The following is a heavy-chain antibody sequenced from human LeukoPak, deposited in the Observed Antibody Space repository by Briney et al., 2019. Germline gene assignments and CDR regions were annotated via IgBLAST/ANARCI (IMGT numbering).Heavy chain of an antibody. D-gene: IGHD6-19*01. CDR2: IYYSGNT. CDR3: ARENYRSGWYGITDY. J-gene: IGHJ4*02. CDR1: GGSISNYY. Sequence: SETLSLTCTVSGGSISNYYWSWIRQPPGKGLEWIGYIYYSGNTNYNPSLKSRVTISVDTSKNQFSLQLSSVTAADTAVDYCARENYRSGWYGITDYWGEGTPCTVSS. V-gene: IGHV4-59*01.